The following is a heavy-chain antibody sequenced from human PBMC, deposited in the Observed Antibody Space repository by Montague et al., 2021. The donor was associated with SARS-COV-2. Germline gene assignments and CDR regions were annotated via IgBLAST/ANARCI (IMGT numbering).Heavy chain of an antibody. V-gene: IGHV4-59*02. Sequence: SDTLSLTCIVSGSSVRSYYWSWIRQPPGKGLEWIGYIYDSGSTNYNPSLKSRATISVDTSKNQFSLKLSSVTAADTAVYYCARENTVTTFGGPYYIDSWGQGTLVTVSA. CDR3: ARENTVTTFGGPYYIDS. CDR2: IYDSGST. J-gene: IGHJ4*02. CDR1: GSSVRSYY. D-gene: IGHD4-17*01.